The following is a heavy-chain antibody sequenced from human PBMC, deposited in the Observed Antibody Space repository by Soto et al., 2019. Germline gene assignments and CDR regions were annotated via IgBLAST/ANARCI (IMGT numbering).Heavy chain of an antibody. Sequence: QLQLQESGSGLVKPSQTLSLTCAVSGGSIRNDGYSWSWIRQPPGKGLEWIGYIFHSGSTHYTPSLKNRVTISLDRSKKQFSLNLNSVTAADTAVYFCARGRGSYSAGFDYWGQGTLVTVSS. CDR3: ARGRGSYSAGFDY. CDR1: GGSIRNDGYS. J-gene: IGHJ4*02. CDR2: IFHSGST. D-gene: IGHD1-26*01. V-gene: IGHV4-30-2*01.